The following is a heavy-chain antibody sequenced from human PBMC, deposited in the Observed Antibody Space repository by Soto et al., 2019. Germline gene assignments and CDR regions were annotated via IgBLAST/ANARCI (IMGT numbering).Heavy chain of an antibody. Sequence: PGGSLRLSCAASGFTFSSYSMNWVRQAPGKGLEWVSSISSSSSYIYYADSVKGRFTVSRDNAKNSLYLQMNSLRAEDTAVYYCARDRLSFIDVWGQGTTVTVSS. CDR1: GFTFSSYS. J-gene: IGHJ6*02. V-gene: IGHV3-21*01. CDR3: ARDRLSFIDV. CDR2: ISSSSSYI.